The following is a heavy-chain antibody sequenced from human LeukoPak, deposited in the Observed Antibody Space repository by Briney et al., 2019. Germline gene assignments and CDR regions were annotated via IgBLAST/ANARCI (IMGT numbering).Heavy chain of an antibody. CDR2: INEDGSEK. CDR1: GFSFSNYW. Sequence: GGSLRLSCAASGFSFSNYWMKWVRQDPGKGLEWVANINEDGSEKYYVDSVRGRFTISRDNAKNSLYLQMNSLRTEDTAIYYCARGGVRRGYYDYWGQGTLVTVSS. J-gene: IGHJ4*02. V-gene: IGHV3-7*01. CDR3: ARGGVRRGYYDY. D-gene: IGHD1-14*01.